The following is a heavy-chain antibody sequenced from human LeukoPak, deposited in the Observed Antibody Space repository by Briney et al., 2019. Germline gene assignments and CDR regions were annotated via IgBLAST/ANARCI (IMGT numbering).Heavy chain of an antibody. CDR3: ANGRESFDY. Sequence: GGSLRLSCAASGFTFSSYAMSWVRHAPGKGLEWVSAIRGSGGSTYYADSVKGRFTISRDNSKNTLYLQMNSLRAEDTAVYYCANGRESFDYWGQGTLVTVSS. J-gene: IGHJ4*02. CDR1: GFTFSSYA. V-gene: IGHV3-23*01. CDR2: IRGSGGST.